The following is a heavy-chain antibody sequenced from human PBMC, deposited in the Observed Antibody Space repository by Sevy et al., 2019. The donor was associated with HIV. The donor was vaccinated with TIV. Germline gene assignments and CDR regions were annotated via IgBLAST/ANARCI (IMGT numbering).Heavy chain of an antibody. D-gene: IGHD3-3*01. CDR2: ISSSGSTI. V-gene: IGHV3-48*03. Sequence: GGSLRLSCAASGFTFSSFEMTWVRQAPGKGLEWVSYISSSGSTIYYTNSVKGRFTISRDNAKNSLDLQMNSLRAEDKAVYYCAKRGGHYDLGMDVWGQGTTVTVSS. CDR1: GFTFSSFE. J-gene: IGHJ6*02. CDR3: AKRGGHYDLGMDV.